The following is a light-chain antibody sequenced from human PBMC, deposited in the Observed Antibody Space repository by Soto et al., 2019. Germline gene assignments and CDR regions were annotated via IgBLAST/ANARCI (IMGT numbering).Light chain of an antibody. CDR2: WAS. CDR1: QSVSHNSNNKNY. J-gene: IGKJ2*01. V-gene: IGKV4-1*01. Sequence: DIVMTQSPDSLAVSLGERATINCKSSQSVSHNSNNKNYLAWYQQKPGQPPKLLIYWASTRESGVPDRFTGSGSGTDFTLTISSLQAEDVAVYYCQQYYSIPMYTFGQGTKLEIK. CDR3: QQYYSIPMYT.